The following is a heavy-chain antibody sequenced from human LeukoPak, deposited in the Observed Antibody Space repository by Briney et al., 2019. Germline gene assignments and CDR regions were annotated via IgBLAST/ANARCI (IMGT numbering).Heavy chain of an antibody. D-gene: IGHD2-21*01. CDR3: ARDDCAGDCYAFDH. V-gene: IGHV3-48*01. CDR1: GFTFDTYS. CDR2: IGKSSSTI. Sequence: GGSLRLSCAASGFTFDTYSMIWVRQAPGKGLEWVSYIGKSSSTIYYADSVKGRFTISRDNAKNTLYLEMNSLRAEDTAVYFCARDDCAGDCYAFDHWGQGTLVTVSS. J-gene: IGHJ4*02.